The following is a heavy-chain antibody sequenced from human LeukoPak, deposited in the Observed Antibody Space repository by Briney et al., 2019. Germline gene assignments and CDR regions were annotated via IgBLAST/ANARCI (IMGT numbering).Heavy chain of an antibody. CDR3: ASAPVWSGKGFYFDY. D-gene: IGHD3-3*01. V-gene: IGHV1-69*13. Sequence: ASVKVSCKASGGTFSSYAISWVRQAPGQGLEWMGGIIPIFGTANYAQKFQGRVTITADESTSTAYMELSSLRSEDTAVYYCASAPVWSGKGFYFDYWGQGTLVTVSS. CDR1: GGTFSSYA. J-gene: IGHJ4*02. CDR2: IIPIFGTA.